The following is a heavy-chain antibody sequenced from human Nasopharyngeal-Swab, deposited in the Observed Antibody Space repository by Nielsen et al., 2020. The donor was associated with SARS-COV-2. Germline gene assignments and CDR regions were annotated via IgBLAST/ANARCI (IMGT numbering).Heavy chain of an antibody. CDR2: ISGSGGST. D-gene: IGHD3-9*01. V-gene: IGHV3-23*01. J-gene: IGHJ4*02. Sequence: WIRQPPGKGLEWVSAISGSGGSTYYADSVKGRFTISRDNSKNTLYLQMNSLRAEDTAVYYCAKAGQGNFAPCYFDYWGQGTLITVSS. CDR3: AKAGQGNFAPCYFDY.